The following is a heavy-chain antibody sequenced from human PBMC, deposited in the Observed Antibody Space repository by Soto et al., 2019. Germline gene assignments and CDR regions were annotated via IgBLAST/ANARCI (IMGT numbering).Heavy chain of an antibody. D-gene: IGHD1-26*01. CDR1: GDSVTSINYY. CDR3: MRLFPGAEYYSSNWFDP. Sequence: SETLSLTCTVTGDSVTSINYYWGWIRQPPGKGLEWIGNIYSSGSVYYNPSLQSRVTISLDTSKNQFSLRVTSATAADTAVYYCMRLFPGAEYYSSNWFDPWGPGLLVTVSS. V-gene: IGHV4-39*01. J-gene: IGHJ5*02. CDR2: IYSSGSV.